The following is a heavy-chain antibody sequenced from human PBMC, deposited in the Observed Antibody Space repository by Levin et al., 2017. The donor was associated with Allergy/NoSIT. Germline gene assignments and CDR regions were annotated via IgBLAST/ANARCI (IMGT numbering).Heavy chain of an antibody. D-gene: IGHD3-10*01. CDR1: GFAFRSYA. CDR2: ISGGGTDT. V-gene: IGHV3-23*01. CDR3: AKNYVRFDGLDV. J-gene: IGHJ6*02. Sequence: PGGSLRLSCAASGFAFRSYAMTWVRQAPGKGLEWVSGISGGGTDTHFADSVKGRFTISRDNSKNVLYLEMNSLRAEDTAVYYCAKNYVRFDGLDVWGQGTTVTVSS.